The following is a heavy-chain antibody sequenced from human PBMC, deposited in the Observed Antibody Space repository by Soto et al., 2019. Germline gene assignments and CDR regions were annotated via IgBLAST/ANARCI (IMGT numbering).Heavy chain of an antibody. CDR1: GYAFTTYG. Sequence: QVHLVQSGAEVKKPGASVKVSCQASGYAFTTYGITWVRQAPGQGLEWMGWISAHNGNTNYAQKLQGRDTVTRDTSTSTAYMELRSLRSDDTAVYYCARGRYGDYWGQGALVTVSS. CDR3: ARGRYGDY. D-gene: IGHD1-1*01. V-gene: IGHV1-18*01. CDR2: ISAHNGNT. J-gene: IGHJ4*02.